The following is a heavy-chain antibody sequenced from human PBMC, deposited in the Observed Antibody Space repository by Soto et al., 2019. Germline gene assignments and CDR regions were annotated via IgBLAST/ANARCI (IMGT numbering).Heavy chain of an antibody. CDR3: ARDLLRETWQTNYLEF. CDR1: GYTFSSFG. CDR2: ISSYNDDK. Sequence: EASVKVSCKTTGYTFSSFGVSWVRQAPGHGLEWVGWISSYNDDKKYAQKFQGRVTITKDTSTNTAYMELRSLTSDDTGVYYCARDLLRETWQTNYLEFWGQGTPVTVSS. V-gene: IGHV1-18*01. D-gene: IGHD2-15*01. J-gene: IGHJ4*02.